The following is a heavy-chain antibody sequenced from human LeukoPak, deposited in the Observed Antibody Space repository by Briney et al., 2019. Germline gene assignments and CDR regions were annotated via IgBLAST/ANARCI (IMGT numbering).Heavy chain of an antibody. J-gene: IGHJ4*02. V-gene: IGHV1-2*06. CDR2: INPNSGGT. D-gene: IGHD3-3*01. CDR1: GYTFTGYY. Sequence: ASVKVSCKASGYTFTGYYMHWVRQAPGQGLEWMGRINPNSGGTNYAQKFQGRVTMTRDTSISTAYMELSRPRSDDTAVYYCARGGAITIFGVVTAPYYWGQGTLVTVSS. CDR3: ARGGAITIFGVVTAPYY.